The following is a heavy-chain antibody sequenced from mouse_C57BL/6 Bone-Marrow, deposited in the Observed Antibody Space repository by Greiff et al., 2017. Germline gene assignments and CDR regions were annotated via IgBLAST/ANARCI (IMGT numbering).Heavy chain of an antibody. D-gene: IGHD2-1*01. J-gene: IGHJ2*01. V-gene: IGHV1-47*01. Sequence: VQLQQSGAELVQPGPSVKMSCQASGYTFTTSPIEWMKQNHGKSLEWIGNFHPYNDDTKYNEKFKGKATLTVEKSSSTVYLELSLLTSDDSAVYYCARGGKYGGYSFAYWGQGTTLTVSS. CDR2: FHPYNDDT. CDR1: GYTFTTSP. CDR3: ARGGKYGGYSFAY.